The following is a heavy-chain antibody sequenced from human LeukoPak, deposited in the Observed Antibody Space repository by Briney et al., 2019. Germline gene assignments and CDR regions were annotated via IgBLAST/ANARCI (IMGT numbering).Heavy chain of an antibody. Sequence: PSETLSLTCTVSGGSVSSYSWSWIRQPAGKGLEWIGRIYASGSTNYNPSLKSRVTMSLDTSKNQFSLNLSSVTAADTAVYYCARAQDCSSGCYRFFDYWGQGTLVTVS. V-gene: IGHV4-4*07. CDR2: IYASGST. J-gene: IGHJ4*02. CDR1: GGSVSSYS. D-gene: IGHD6-19*01. CDR3: ARAQDCSSGCYRFFDY.